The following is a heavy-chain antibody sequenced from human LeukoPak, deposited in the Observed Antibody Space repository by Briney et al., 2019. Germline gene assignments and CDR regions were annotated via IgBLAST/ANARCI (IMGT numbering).Heavy chain of an antibody. D-gene: IGHD3-3*01. CDR1: GGSISSYY. V-gene: IGHV4-59*08. CDR2: IYYSGRT. Sequence: SETLSLTCTVSGGSISSYYWSWIRQPPGKGLEWIGYIYYSGRTNYNPSLKSRVTISVDTSKNQFSLKLSSVTAADTAVYYCARHRTHYDFWSGYFWWFDPWGQGTLVTVSS. CDR3: ARHRTHYDFWSGYFWWFDP. J-gene: IGHJ5*02.